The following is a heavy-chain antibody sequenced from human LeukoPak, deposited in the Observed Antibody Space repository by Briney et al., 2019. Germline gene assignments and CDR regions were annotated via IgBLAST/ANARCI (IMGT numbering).Heavy chain of an antibody. V-gene: IGHV1-69*05. D-gene: IGHD3-3*01. CDR3: ARARPTIWYAFDI. Sequence: SVKVSCKASGGTFSSYAISWVRQAPGQGLEWRGRIIPIFGTANYAQKFQGRVTITTDESTSTAYMELSSLRSEDTAVYYCARARPTIWYAFDIWGQGTMVTVSS. CDR2: IIPIFGTA. J-gene: IGHJ3*02. CDR1: GGTFSSYA.